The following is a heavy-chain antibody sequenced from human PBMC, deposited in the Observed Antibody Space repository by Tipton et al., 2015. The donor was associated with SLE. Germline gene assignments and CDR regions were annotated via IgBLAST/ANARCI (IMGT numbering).Heavy chain of an antibody. CDR3: ARGVHILTGYSSWDAFDI. V-gene: IGHV4-38-2*01. CDR2: IYYSGST. J-gene: IGHJ3*02. CDR1: TYSISSGFY. Sequence: TLSLTCAVSTYSISSGFYWAWIRQPPGKGLEWIGYIYYSGSTYYNPSLKSRVTISVDTSKNQFSLKLSSVTAADTAVYYCARGVHILTGYSSWDAFDIWGQGTMVSVSS. D-gene: IGHD3-9*01.